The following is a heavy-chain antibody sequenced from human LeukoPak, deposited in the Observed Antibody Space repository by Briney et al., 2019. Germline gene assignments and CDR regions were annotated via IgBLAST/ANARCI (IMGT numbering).Heavy chain of an antibody. Sequence: ASVKVSCKASGYTFTGYYMHWVRQAPGQGLEWMGWINPNSGGTNYAQKFQGRVTMTRDASISTAYVELSWLRSDDTALYCCATDYAGNSVPDYWGQGTLVTVSS. V-gene: IGHV1-2*02. CDR2: INPNSGGT. CDR3: ATDYAGNSVPDY. D-gene: IGHD4-23*01. CDR1: GYTFTGYY. J-gene: IGHJ4*02.